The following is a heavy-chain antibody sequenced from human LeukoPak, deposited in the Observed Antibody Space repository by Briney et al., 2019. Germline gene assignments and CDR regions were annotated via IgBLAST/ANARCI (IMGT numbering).Heavy chain of an antibody. V-gene: IGHV1-2*06. CDR2: INPNSGGT. J-gene: IGHJ3*02. D-gene: IGHD3-22*01. CDR1: GYTFTGYY. Sequence: GASVKVSCKASGYTFTGYYMHWVRQAPGQGLEWMERINPNSGGTNYAQKFQGRVTMTRDTSISTAYMELSRLRSDDTAVYYCARGRRSGYYDDAFDIWGQGTMVTVSS. CDR3: ARGRRSGYYDDAFDI.